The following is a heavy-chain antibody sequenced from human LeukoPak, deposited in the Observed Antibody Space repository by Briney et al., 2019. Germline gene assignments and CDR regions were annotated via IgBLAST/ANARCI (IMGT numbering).Heavy chain of an antibody. Sequence: GESLKISCKGSGYSFTSYWIGWVRQMPGKGLEWMGIIYPGDSDTRYSPSFQGQVSISVDKSSSTAYLQWSSLKASDIAMYYCARHSEERATAPPFDYWGQGTLVTVSS. CDR3: ARHSEERATAPPFDY. V-gene: IGHV5-51*01. CDR1: GYSFTSYW. D-gene: IGHD5-24*01. J-gene: IGHJ4*02. CDR2: IYPGDSDT.